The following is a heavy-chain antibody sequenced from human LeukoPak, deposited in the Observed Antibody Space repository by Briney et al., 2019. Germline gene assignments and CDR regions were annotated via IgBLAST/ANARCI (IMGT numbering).Heavy chain of an antibody. CDR3: MSANYFDY. Sequence: KPSETLSLTCAVSGGSLSWYFWTWMGQPPGKELQWIGDNYYSRNTNYNPPHESRVTIAIDASKNRCYLKLNSVTAADTAVYICMSANYFDYWGQGTLVTVSS. CDR2: NYYSRNT. V-gene: IGHV4-59*01. J-gene: IGHJ4*02. CDR1: GGSLSWYF.